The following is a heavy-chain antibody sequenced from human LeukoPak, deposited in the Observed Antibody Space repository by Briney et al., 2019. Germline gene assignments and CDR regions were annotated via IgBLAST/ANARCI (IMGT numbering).Heavy chain of an antibody. J-gene: IGHJ4*02. D-gene: IGHD6-13*01. CDR3: ARDSSSSCFDY. Sequence: PGGSLRLSCAASGFTFTSFWMSWVRQAPGKGLEWVANINQDGSEKYYVDSVKGRFTISRDNAKSSLYLQMNSLRAEDTAVYYCARDSSSSCFDYWGQGTLVTVSS. CDR1: GFTFTSFW. V-gene: IGHV3-7*01. CDR2: INQDGSEK.